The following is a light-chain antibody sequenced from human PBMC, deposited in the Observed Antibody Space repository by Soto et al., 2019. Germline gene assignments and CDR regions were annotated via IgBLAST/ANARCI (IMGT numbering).Light chain of an antibody. CDR3: QHTYNTPFT. J-gene: IGKJ3*01. Sequence: DIQMTQAPSSLSASVGDRVTITCRASQSISRYVNWYQQKPRKAPMLLIFAASSLQGGVPSRSSASGSGTDFTLTISSLQPEDFATYYCQHTYNTPFTFDPGTKVDIK. CDR2: AAS. CDR1: QSISRY. V-gene: IGKV1-39*01.